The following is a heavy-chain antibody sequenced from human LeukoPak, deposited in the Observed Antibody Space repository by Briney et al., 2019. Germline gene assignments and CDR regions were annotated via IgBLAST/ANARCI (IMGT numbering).Heavy chain of an antibody. CDR2: IYSGGNT. D-gene: IGHD2-15*01. CDR3: ARRAGEYSHPYD. V-gene: IGHV3-53*01. Sequence: GSLRLSCTVSGFPFSSNSWSWVRQAPGKGLEWVSFIYSGGNTHYSDSVTGRFTISRDNSKNTLYLQMNSLRAEDTAIYYCARRAGEYSHPYDWGQGTLVTVSS. CDR1: GFPFSSNS. J-gene: IGHJ4*02.